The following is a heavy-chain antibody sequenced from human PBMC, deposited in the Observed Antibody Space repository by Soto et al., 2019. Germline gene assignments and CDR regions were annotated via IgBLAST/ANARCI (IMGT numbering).Heavy chain of an antibody. CDR3: ARDSVPGEYFDY. CDR2: IVVGSGNT. D-gene: IGHD3-16*01. V-gene: IGHV1-58*02. Sequence: SVKVSCKASGFTFTSSAMQWVRQARGQRLEWIGWIVVGSGNTNYAQKFQERVTITRDMSTSTAYMELSSLRSEDTAVYYCARDSVPGEYFDYWGQGTLVTVSS. CDR1: GFTFTSSA. J-gene: IGHJ4*02.